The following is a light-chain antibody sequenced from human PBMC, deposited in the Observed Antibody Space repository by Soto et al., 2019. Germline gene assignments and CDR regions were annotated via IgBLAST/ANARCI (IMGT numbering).Light chain of an antibody. CDR2: EVS. Sequence: QSALTQPASVSVSPGQSITISCTGTSSDVGGYNHVSWYQHHPGKAPKLMIYEVSNRPSGVSNRFSGSKSGNTASLTISGLQADDEADYYCNSHTSSNTRVFGTGTRSPS. CDR3: NSHTSSNTRV. CDR1: SSDVGGYNH. J-gene: IGLJ1*01. V-gene: IGLV2-14*01.